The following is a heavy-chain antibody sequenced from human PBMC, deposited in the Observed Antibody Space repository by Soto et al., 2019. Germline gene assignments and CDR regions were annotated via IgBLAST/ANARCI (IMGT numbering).Heavy chain of an antibody. Sequence: LSLTCTVSGGSISSGGYYWSWIRQHPGKGLEWIGYIYYSGSTYYNPSLKSRVTISVDTSKNQFSLKLSSVTAADTAVYYCARGSGYSSSSLRYYYCCTVVWGQGTSVTVSS. CDR1: GGSISSGGYY. J-gene: IGHJ6*02. CDR3: ARGSGYSSSSLRYYYCCTVV. D-gene: IGHD6-6*01. CDR2: IYYSGST. V-gene: IGHV4-31*03.